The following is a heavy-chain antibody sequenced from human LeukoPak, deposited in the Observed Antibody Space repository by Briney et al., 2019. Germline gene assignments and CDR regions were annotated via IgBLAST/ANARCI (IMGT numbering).Heavy chain of an antibody. CDR2: INPNSGGT. D-gene: IGHD2-21*02. V-gene: IGHV1-2*02. CDR3: ARVAGTVIDY. J-gene: IGHJ4*02. CDR1: GYTFTSYG. Sequence: ASVKVSCKASGYTFTSYGISWVRQAPGQGLEWMGWINPNSGGTNYAQKFQGRVTMTRDTSISTAYMELSRLRSDDTAVYYCARVAGTVIDYWGQGTLVTVSS.